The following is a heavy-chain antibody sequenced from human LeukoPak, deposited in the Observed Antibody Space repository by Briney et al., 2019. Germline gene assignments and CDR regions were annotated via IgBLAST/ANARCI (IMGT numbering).Heavy chain of an antibody. CDR3: ARRPADYGDPRRGAFDI. J-gene: IGHJ3*02. Sequence: PETLSLTCTVSGGSISSYYWSWIRQPPGKGLEWIGYIYYSGSTNYNPSLKSRVTISVDTSKNQFSLKLSSVTAADTAVYYCARRPADYGDPRRGAFDIWGQGTMVTVSS. CDR2: IYYSGST. CDR1: GGSISSYY. D-gene: IGHD4-17*01. V-gene: IGHV4-59*01.